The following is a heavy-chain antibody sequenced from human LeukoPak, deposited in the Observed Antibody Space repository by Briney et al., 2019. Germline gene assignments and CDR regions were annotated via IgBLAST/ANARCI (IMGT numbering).Heavy chain of an antibody. Sequence: GGSLRLPCAASGFTFSSYWMSWVRQAPGKGLEWVANIKQDGSEKYYVDSVKGRFTISRDNAKNSLYLQMNSLRAEDTAVYYCARDTPYGDFLFDYWGQGTLVTVSP. V-gene: IGHV3-7*03. D-gene: IGHD4-17*01. J-gene: IGHJ4*02. CDR1: GFTFSSYW. CDR3: ARDTPYGDFLFDY. CDR2: IKQDGSEK.